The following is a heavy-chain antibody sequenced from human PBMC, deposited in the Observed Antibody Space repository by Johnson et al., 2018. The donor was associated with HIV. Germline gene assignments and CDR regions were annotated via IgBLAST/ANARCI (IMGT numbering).Heavy chain of an antibody. Sequence: QMQLVESGGGLVQPGGSLRLSCAASGFTFSSYSVHWVRQAPGKGLEWVAVISFDGYNKYYADSVKGRFTISRDSSEKTLYLQMNSLRPEDTAVYYCARRLELYLDLGWDDAFDIWGQGTMVTVSS. D-gene: IGHD1-26*01. V-gene: IGHV3-30-3*01. CDR1: GFTFSSYS. CDR3: ARRLELYLDLGWDDAFDI. J-gene: IGHJ3*02. CDR2: ISFDGYNK.